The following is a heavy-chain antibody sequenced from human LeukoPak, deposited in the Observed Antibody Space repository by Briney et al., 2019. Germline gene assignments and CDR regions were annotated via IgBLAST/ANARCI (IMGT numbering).Heavy chain of an antibody. V-gene: IGHV3-11*04. Sequence: GGSLRLSYAASGFNFNDYYMSWIRQAPGKGLEWVSYITTGRTLSYADSVKGRFTISRDNAKNSLFLQMKSLRVEDTAVYYCARVVSSRSTVGFDPWGQGTLVTVSS. CDR2: ITTGRTL. J-gene: IGHJ5*02. D-gene: IGHD5/OR15-5a*01. CDR1: GFNFNDYY. CDR3: ARVVSSRSTVGFDP.